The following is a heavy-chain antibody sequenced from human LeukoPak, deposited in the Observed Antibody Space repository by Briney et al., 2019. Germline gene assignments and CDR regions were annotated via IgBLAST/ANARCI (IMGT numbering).Heavy chain of an antibody. J-gene: IGHJ4*02. CDR3: ARDQRNRGVPTFFGY. CDR2: INPNSGGT. D-gene: IGHD3-10*01. Sequence: ASVKVSCKASGYTLTGDSMHCVRHTPGQGPWWMVRINPNSGGTNYAQKFQGRVTMTRDTSISTAYMELRRLRSDDTAVYYCARDQRNRGVPTFFGYWGQGNLVTVSS. V-gene: IGHV1-2*06. CDR1: GYTLTGDS.